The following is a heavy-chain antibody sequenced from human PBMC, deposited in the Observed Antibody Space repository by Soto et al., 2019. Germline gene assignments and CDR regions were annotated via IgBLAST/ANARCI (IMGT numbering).Heavy chain of an antibody. Sequence: QVQLVQSGAEAKKPGASVKVSCEASGYTFTSYPIHWVRQAPGQRLEWMGWINTGNGYTKYSQKFQARVTITRDTSASTSYMQLSRLRSEDTAVYFCARDRGGYCSGGSCSEAWFDPWGQGTLVTVSS. CDR2: INTGNGYT. D-gene: IGHD2-15*01. CDR1: GYTFTSYP. CDR3: ARDRGGYCSGGSCSEAWFDP. J-gene: IGHJ5*02. V-gene: IGHV1-3*04.